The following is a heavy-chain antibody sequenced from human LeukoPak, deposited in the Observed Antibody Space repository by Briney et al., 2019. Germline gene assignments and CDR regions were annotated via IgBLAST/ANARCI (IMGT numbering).Heavy chain of an antibody. CDR2: IKQDGSEK. Sequence: PGGSLRLSCAASGFTFSSYWMSWVRQVPGKGLEWVANIKQDGSEKYYADSVKGRFTISRDNSKNTLYLQMNSLRAEDTAVYYCAKDTANGRLYYYYGMDVWGQGTTVTVSS. CDR1: GFTFSSYW. V-gene: IGHV3-7*01. D-gene: IGHD2-8*01. CDR3: AKDTANGRLYYYYGMDV. J-gene: IGHJ6*02.